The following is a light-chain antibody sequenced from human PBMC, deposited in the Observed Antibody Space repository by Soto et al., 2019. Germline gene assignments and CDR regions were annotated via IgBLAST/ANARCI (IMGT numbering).Light chain of an antibody. Sequence: ETVLTQSPGTLSLSPGERATLSCRASQSVSSSYLACYQQKPSHAPRLLICGACSRATGIPDKFSGRGSGTDFTLTISMLEHDDFATYCCHQAGSSTITFGQGTRLEIK. CDR2: GAC. J-gene: IGKJ5*01. CDR1: QSVSSSY. CDR3: HQAGSSTIT. V-gene: IGKV3-20*01.